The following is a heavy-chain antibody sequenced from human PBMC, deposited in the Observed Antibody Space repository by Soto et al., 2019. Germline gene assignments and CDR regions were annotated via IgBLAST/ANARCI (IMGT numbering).Heavy chain of an antibody. CDR3: ARGVLGYCSSTSCPNYFYYGMDV. Sequence: QVQLVQSGAEVKKPGSSVKVSCKASGGTFSSYAISWVRQAPGQGLEWMGGIIPIFGTANYAQKFQGRVTITSDESTSTAYMELSSLRSEDTAVYYCARGVLGYCSSTSCPNYFYYGMDVWVQGTTVTVSS. V-gene: IGHV1-69*01. CDR1: GGTFSSYA. CDR2: IIPIFGTA. J-gene: IGHJ6*02. D-gene: IGHD2-2*01.